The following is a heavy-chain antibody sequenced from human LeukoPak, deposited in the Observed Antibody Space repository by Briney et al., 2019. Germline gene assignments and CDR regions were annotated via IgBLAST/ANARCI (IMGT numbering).Heavy chain of an antibody. V-gene: IGHV4-34*01. J-gene: IGHJ5*02. CDR1: GGSFSGYY. Sequence: SETLSLTCAVYGGSFSGYYWSWIRQPPGKGLEWIGEINHSGSTNYNPSLKSRVTISVDTSKNQFSLKLSSVTAADTAVYYCAREWVEQWLVRGIQHNWFDPWGQGTLVTVSS. CDR3: AREWVEQWLVRGIQHNWFDP. D-gene: IGHD6-19*01. CDR2: INHSGST.